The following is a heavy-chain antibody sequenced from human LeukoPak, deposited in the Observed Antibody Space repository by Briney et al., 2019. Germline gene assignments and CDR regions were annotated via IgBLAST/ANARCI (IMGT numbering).Heavy chain of an antibody. CDR1: RVSFNNFA. CDR2: MTGPADTT. J-gene: IGHJ4*02. CDR3: AKGAEIDH. Sequence: GGSLRHSCADSRVSFNNFAVSWAPQAPGKGLEWLSAMTGPADTTYYAESVKGRFTISRDYSKSMVFLQMNSLRVEDTAIYYCAKGAEIDHWGQGTLVTVSS. V-gene: IGHV3-23*01.